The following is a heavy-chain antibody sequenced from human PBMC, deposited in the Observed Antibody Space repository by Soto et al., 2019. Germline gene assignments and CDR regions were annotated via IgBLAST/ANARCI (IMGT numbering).Heavy chain of an antibody. J-gene: IGHJ4*02. Sequence: ASVKVSCKASGYTFTDYYMHWVRQAPGQGLEWMGWINPNNGGTDSAQKFQGRVTMTRDTSVSTAYMELSRLRSDDTAVYYCARGDFYGSGTYYRDYWGQGTLVTVSS. V-gene: IGHV1-2*02. D-gene: IGHD3-10*01. CDR3: ARGDFYGSGTYYRDY. CDR2: INPNNGGT. CDR1: GYTFTDYY.